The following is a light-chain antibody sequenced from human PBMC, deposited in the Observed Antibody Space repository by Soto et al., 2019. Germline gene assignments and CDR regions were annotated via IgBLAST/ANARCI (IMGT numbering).Light chain of an antibody. V-gene: IGKV1-16*02. J-gene: IGKJ4*01. Sequence: DIQMTQSPSSLSASVGDRVTITCRASQEISNNLAWFQQKPGKPPKSLIYDASSLQSGVPSKFSGSGSGTDFTLTISSLQPEDFATYYCQQYHNDPVTFGGGTKVEIK. CDR1: QEISNN. CDR3: QQYHNDPVT. CDR2: DAS.